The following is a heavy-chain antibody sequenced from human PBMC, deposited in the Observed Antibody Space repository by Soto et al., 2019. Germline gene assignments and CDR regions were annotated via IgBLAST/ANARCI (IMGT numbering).Heavy chain of an antibody. CDR3: ARDEVEGLF. CDR1: GFTFSSYG. J-gene: IGHJ6*04. Sequence: QVQLVESGGGVVQPGRSLRLSCAASGFTFSSYGMHWVRQAPGKGLEWVAVIWNDGSNKYYADSVKGRFTISRDNSKNTLYLQMNSLRAEDTAVYYGARDEVEGLFWGKGTTVTVSS. CDR2: IWNDGSNK. D-gene: IGHD2-15*01. V-gene: IGHV3-33*01.